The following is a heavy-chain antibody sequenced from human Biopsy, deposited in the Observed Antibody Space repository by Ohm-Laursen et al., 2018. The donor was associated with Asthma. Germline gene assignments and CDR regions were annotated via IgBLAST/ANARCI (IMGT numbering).Heavy chain of an antibody. Sequence: SSVKVSCKSLGGTFNTYVIGWVRQAPGQGLEWMGGINSVFGTTTYPQKFQDRVTITADDSTSTVYMELCSLRSEDTAVYYCARKAGSCISRTCYSLDFWGQGTLVTVSP. CDR1: GGTFNTYV. J-gene: IGHJ4*02. CDR2: INSVFGTT. V-gene: IGHV1-69*01. D-gene: IGHD2-2*01. CDR3: ARKAGSCISRTCYSLDF.